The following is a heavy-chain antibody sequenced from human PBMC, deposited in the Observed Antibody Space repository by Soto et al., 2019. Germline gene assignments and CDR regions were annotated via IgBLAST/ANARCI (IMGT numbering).Heavy chain of an antibody. V-gene: IGHV1-18*01. CDR2: ISAYNGNT. CDR1: GYTFTSYG. D-gene: IGHD6-19*01. Sequence: ASVKVSCKASGYTFTSYGISWVRQAPGQGLEWMGWISAYNGNTNYAQKLQGRVTMTTDTSTSTAYMELRSLRSDDTAVYYCARDRAVVEVGENWFDPWGQGTLVTVSS. J-gene: IGHJ5*02. CDR3: ARDRAVVEVGENWFDP.